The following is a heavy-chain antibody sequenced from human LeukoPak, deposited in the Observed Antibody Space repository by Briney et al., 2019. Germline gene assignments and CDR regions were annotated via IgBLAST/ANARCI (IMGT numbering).Heavy chain of an antibody. Sequence: ASAKVSCKASGYTFTYHYIHLVRQAPGQGLEWMGIINPSNGDTNYAQRFQGRVTMTRDTSTSTVYMELSSLDSEDTAVYYCARESDVGKDFDCWGQGTLVTVSS. V-gene: IGHV1-46*01. CDR1: GYTFTYHY. CDR3: ARESDVGKDFDC. J-gene: IGHJ4*02. CDR2: INPSNGDT. D-gene: IGHD1-1*01.